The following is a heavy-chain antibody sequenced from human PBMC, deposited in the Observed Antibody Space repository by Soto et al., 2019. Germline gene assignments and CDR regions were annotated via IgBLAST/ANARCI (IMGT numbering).Heavy chain of an antibody. CDR2: IYWNDDK. CDR1: GFSLSTSGVG. Sequence: KESGPTLVKPTQTLTLTCTFSGFSLSTSGVGVGWIRQPPGKALEWLALIYWNDDKRYSPSLQNRLTITKDTSKNQVVLTLTNMDPVDTATYYCAHTSIRGVVATIGETFDYWGQGTLVTVSS. D-gene: IGHD5-12*01. V-gene: IGHV2-5*01. CDR3: AHTSIRGVVATIGETFDY. J-gene: IGHJ4*02.